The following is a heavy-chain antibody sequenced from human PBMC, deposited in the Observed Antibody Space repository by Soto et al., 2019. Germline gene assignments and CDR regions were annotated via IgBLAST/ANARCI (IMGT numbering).Heavy chain of an antibody. CDR1: GGTFSSYA. CDR3: ARNRRGYSYGDLDY. CDR2: IIPIFGTA. Sequence: ASVKVSCKASGGTFSSYAISWVRQAPGQGLEWMGGIIPIFGTANYAQKFQGRVTITSDESTSTAYMELSSLRSEDTAVYYWARNRRGYSYGDLDYWGQGTLVTVSS. V-gene: IGHV1-69*13. D-gene: IGHD5-18*01. J-gene: IGHJ4*02.